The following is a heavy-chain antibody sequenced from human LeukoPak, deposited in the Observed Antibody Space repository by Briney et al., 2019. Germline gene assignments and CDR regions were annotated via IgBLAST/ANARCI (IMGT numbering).Heavy chain of an antibody. CDR3: ARTCSSTSCYEEFDY. J-gene: IGHJ4*02. V-gene: IGHV1-2*02. D-gene: IGHD2-2*01. CDR2: INPNSGGT. Sequence: ASVKVSCKASGYTFTGYYTHWVRQAPGQGLEWMGWINPNSGGTNYAQKFQGRVTMTRDTSISTAYMELSRLRSDDTAVYYCARTCSSTSCYEEFDYWGQGTLVTVSS. CDR1: GYTFTGYY.